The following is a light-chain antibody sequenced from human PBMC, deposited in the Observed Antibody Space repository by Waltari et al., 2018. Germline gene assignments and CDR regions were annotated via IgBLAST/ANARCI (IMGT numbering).Light chain of an antibody. J-gene: IGLJ3*02. CDR2: ENT. CDR3: QSYDNSLRGSVL. Sequence: SVLTQAPSVSGAPGQTVTISCTGGDSNIAPFGVNCYQHLPGRVPKLPIYENTNRPSGVPDRFSGSKSGTSASLAIEGLQPEDEGDYYCQSYDNSLRGSVLFGGGTKVTV. CDR1: DSNIAPFG. V-gene: IGLV1-40*01.